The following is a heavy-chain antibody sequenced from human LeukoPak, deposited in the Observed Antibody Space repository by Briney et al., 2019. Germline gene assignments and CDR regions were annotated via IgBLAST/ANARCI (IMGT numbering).Heavy chain of an antibody. J-gene: IGHJ4*02. D-gene: IGHD4-23*01. CDR3: ARDRPYGGNPIDY. CDR2: ISSSSSYI. V-gene: IGHV3-21*01. CDR1: GFTFSSYS. Sequence: GGSLRLSCAASGFTFSSYSMNWVRQAPGKGLEWVSSISSSSSYIYYADSVKGRFTISRDNAKNSLYLRMNSLRAEDTAVHYCARDRPYGGNPIDYGGQGTLVTVSS.